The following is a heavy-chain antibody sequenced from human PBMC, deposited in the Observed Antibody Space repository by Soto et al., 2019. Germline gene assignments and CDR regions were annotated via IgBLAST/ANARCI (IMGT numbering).Heavy chain of an antibody. CDR3: LKVSLTHNGIDAFDI. Sequence: GGSLRLSCAASGFTFSSYAMSWVRQAPGKGLEWVSAISGSGGSAYYADSVKGRFTISRDNSKNTLYLQMNSLRAEDTAVYYCLKVSLTHNGIDAFDIWGQGTMVPVSS. CDR1: GFTFSSYA. J-gene: IGHJ3*02. D-gene: IGHD1-1*01. V-gene: IGHV3-23*01. CDR2: ISGSGGSA.